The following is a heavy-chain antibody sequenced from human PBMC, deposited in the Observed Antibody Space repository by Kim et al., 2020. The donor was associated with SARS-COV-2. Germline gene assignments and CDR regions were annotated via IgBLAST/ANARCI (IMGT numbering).Heavy chain of an antibody. CDR3: ARESAAAGKGGFDY. D-gene: IGHD6-13*01. CDR1: GFTFSSYS. V-gene: IGHV3-21*01. CDR2: ISSSSSYI. Sequence: GGSLRLSCAASGFTFSSYSMNWVRQAPGKGLEWVSSISSSSSYIYYADSVKGRFTISRDNAKNSLYLQMNSLRAEDTAVYYCARESAAAGKGGFDYWGQGTLVTVSS. J-gene: IGHJ4*02.